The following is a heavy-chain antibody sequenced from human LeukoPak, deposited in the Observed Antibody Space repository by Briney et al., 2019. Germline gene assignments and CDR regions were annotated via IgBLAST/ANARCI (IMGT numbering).Heavy chain of an antibody. CDR1: GFAFSSYA. CDR2: ISSSSSYI. V-gene: IGHV3-21*01. D-gene: IGHD4-17*01. J-gene: IGHJ4*02. CDR3: ASPQWGDYGEIDY. Sequence: PGGSLRLSCAASGFAFSSYAMSWVRQAPGKGLEWVSSISSSSSYIYYADSVKGRFTISRDNAKNSLYLQMNSLRAEDTAVYYCASPQWGDYGEIDYWGQGTLVTVSS.